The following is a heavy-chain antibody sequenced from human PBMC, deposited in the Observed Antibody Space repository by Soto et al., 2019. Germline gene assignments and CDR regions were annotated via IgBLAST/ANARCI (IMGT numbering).Heavy chain of an antibody. CDR1: GDSISSGGFS. CDR3: ARESRLGYRFFDF. CDR2: IYHGGST. Sequence: QLHLQDSGSGLVKPSQTLSLTCGVSGDSISSGGFSWNWLRQPPGKGLEWIGNIYHGGSTYYNPSLQSRVTISVDKSKNQFSLKLSSVTAADTAVYYCARESRLGYRFFDFWGQGTLVTVSS. V-gene: IGHV4-30-2*01. J-gene: IGHJ4*02. D-gene: IGHD5-12*01.